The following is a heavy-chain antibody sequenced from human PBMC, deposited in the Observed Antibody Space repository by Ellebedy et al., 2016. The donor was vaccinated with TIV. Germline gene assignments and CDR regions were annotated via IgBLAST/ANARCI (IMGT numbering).Heavy chain of an antibody. CDR1: GFTFSSYA. D-gene: IGHD1-26*01. Sequence: GESLKISCVASGFTFSSYAMSWVRQAPGKGLEWVSSLSASGGSTYYADSVKGRFTISRDNSKNSLSLQMNSMSAEDTAVYYCTRRDKGGATMKAFDYWGQGTLVTVSS. V-gene: IGHV3-23*01. CDR2: LSASGGST. CDR3: TRRDKGGATMKAFDY. J-gene: IGHJ4*02.